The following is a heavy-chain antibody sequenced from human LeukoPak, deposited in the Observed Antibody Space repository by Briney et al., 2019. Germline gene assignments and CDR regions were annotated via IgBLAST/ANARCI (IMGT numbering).Heavy chain of an antibody. Sequence: GGSLRLSCAASGFTFSSYAMSWVRQAPGKGLEWVSVISGSGGSTYYADSVKGRFTISRDNSENTLYLQMNSLRAEDTAVYYCAGGVYSGSLDYWGQGTLVTVSS. CDR2: ISGSGGST. V-gene: IGHV3-23*01. CDR3: AGGVYSGSLDY. J-gene: IGHJ4*02. CDR1: GFTFSSYA. D-gene: IGHD2-8*01.